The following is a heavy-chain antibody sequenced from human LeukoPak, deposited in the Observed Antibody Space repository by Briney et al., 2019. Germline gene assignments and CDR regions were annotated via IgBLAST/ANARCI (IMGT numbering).Heavy chain of an antibody. D-gene: IGHD3-10*01. V-gene: IGHV4-59*08. J-gene: IGHJ4*02. CDR1: GGSISSYY. CDR2: LYYSGST. Sequence: SETLSLTCTVSGGSISSYYWSWIRQPPGKGLEWIGYLYYSGSTNYNPSLKSRVTISVDTSKNQFSLNLSSVTAADTAVYYCARLGSTVPPDYWGQGTLVTVSS. CDR3: ARLGSTVPPDY.